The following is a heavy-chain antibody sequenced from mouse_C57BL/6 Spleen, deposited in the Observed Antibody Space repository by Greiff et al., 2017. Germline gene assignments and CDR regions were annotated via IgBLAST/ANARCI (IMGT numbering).Heavy chain of an antibody. CDR1: GYTFTSYW. D-gene: IGHD2-3*01. CDR3: ARRNGYYQDSCAY. Sequence: QVQLQQPGAELVRPGSSVKLSCKASGYTFTSYWMDWVKQRPGQGLEWIGNIYPSDSETHYNQKFKDKATLTVDKSSSTAYMQLSSLTSEDSAVYYCARRNGYYQDSCAYWGQGTLVTVSA. CDR2: IYPSDSET. V-gene: IGHV1-61*01. J-gene: IGHJ3*01.